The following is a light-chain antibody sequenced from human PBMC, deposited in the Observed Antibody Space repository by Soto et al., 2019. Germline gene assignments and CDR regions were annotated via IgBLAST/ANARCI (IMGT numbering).Light chain of an antibody. J-gene: IGKJ2*02. Sequence: EVLMTQSPATLSVSPGGRATLSCRASHSVSGKLAWYQQKPGQAPRLLIYDASTRDTGIPARFSGSGSGTEFTLTISSLQSEDFAVYYCQQTNNRPWTFGKGSKVDI. CDR3: QQTNNRPWT. CDR2: DAS. CDR1: HSVSGK. V-gene: IGKV3-15*01.